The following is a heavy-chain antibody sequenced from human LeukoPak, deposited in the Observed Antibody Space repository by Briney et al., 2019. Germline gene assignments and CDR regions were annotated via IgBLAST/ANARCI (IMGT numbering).Heavy chain of an antibody. CDR2: IYYSGST. CDR1: GGSISGSSYY. CDR3: ARRPHLRGYSGYDFYPNWFDP. J-gene: IGHJ5*02. D-gene: IGHD5-12*01. V-gene: IGHV4-39*01. Sequence: SETLSLTCTVSGGSISGSSYYWGWIRQPPGKGLEWIGGIYYSGSTYYNPSLKSRVTISVDTSKNQFSLKLSSVTAADTAVYYCARRPHLRGYSGYDFYPNWFDPWGQGTLVIVSS.